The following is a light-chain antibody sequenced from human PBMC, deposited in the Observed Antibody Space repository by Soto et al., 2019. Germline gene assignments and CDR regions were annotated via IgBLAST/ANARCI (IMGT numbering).Light chain of an antibody. CDR2: GAS. Sequence: EIVLTQSPGTLSLSPGERATLSCRASQSVSSNYLTWYQQKPGQAPRLLIYGASSRATGIPDRFSGSGSGTDFTLTISRLEPEDFAVYYCQQSGSSPFTFGPGTKVDFK. CDR3: QQSGSSPFT. CDR1: QSVSSNY. J-gene: IGKJ3*01. V-gene: IGKV3-20*01.